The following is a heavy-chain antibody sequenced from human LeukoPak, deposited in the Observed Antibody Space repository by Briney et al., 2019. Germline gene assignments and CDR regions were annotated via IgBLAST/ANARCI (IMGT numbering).Heavy chain of an antibody. Sequence: GGSLRLSCAASGFTFSSYAMNWVRQAPGKGLEWVSFISSTGGNTDYADSVKGRFTISRDNSKNTLYLQMSSLRAEDTAVYYCVKDRLWFTSNPYWGQGTLVTVSS. CDR1: GFTFSSYA. CDR3: VKDRLWFTSNPY. D-gene: IGHD3-3*01. V-gene: IGHV3-23*01. CDR2: ISSTGGNT. J-gene: IGHJ4*02.